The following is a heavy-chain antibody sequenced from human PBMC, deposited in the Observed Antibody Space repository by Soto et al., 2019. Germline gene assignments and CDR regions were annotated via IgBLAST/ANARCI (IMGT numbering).Heavy chain of an antibody. Sequence: QVQLQESGPGLVKPSQTLSLMCTVSGAPISGGDYHWSWIRQPPGNGLEWIGYIFPSGATHYNSSLCSRITMSVETSKSHFSLKLTSVTAADTAVYFCARGSAAKRYFDLWGRGTLVTVSS. CDR3: ARGSAAKRYFDL. CDR2: IFPSGAT. J-gene: IGHJ2*01. V-gene: IGHV4-30-4*01. D-gene: IGHD5-18*01. CDR1: GAPISGGDYH.